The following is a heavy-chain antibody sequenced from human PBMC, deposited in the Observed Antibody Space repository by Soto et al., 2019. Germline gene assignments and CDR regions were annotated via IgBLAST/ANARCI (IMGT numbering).Heavy chain of an antibody. CDR3: ARDFTYSRRAKAYYYGMDV. CDR1: GFTFSSYA. Sequence: QVQLVESGGGVVQPGRSLRLSCAASGFTFSSYAMHWVRQASSKGLEWVAVISYDGSNKYYADSVKGRFTISRDNSKNTLYLQMNSLRAEDTAVYYCARDFTYSRRAKAYYYGMDVWGQGTTVTVSS. D-gene: IGHD6-13*01. V-gene: IGHV3-30-3*01. CDR2: ISYDGSNK. J-gene: IGHJ6*02.